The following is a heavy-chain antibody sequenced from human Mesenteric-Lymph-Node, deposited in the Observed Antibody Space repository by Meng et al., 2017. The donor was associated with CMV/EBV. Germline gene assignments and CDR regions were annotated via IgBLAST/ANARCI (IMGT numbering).Heavy chain of an antibody. V-gene: IGHV3-72*01. D-gene: IGHD3-22*01. J-gene: IGHJ4*02. CDR1: GFSFSDHY. CDR2: IRDKGNGHTT. CDR3: VRVNFFDSSVYYSDPLDY. Sequence: GESLKISCAASGFSFSDHYMDWVRQAPGQGPEWVGRIRDKGNGHTTEYAASVKGRFTISRDDSKNSLYLQMNTLETDDTALYYCVRVNFFDSSVYYSDPLDYWGQGTLVTVSS.